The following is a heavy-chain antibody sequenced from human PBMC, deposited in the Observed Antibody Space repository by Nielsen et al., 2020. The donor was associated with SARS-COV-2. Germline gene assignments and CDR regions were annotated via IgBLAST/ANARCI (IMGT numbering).Heavy chain of an antibody. D-gene: IGHD3-22*01. CDR2: VVVGTGNT. CDR1: GYIFTNYA. J-gene: IGHJ2*01. CDR3: AAPEAESSGYFWWYFDL. Sequence: SVKVSCKASGYIFTNYAMNWVGQAPGQRLEWIGWVVVGTGNTDYAQKFQERVTITRDMSTITAYMELNSLSSEDPAVYYCAAPEAESSGYFWWYFDLWGRGTLVTVSS. V-gene: IGHV1-58*02.